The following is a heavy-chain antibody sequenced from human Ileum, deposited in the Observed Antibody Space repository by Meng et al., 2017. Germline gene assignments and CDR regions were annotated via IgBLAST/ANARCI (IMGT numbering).Heavy chain of an antibody. D-gene: IGHD3-10*01. CDR3: VNRAWLES. CDR2: ILDRERDT. J-gene: IGHJ5*01. V-gene: IGHV3-NL1*01. Sequence: GGSLRLSCAASGFTFSSYGMHWVRQAPGKGLEWVSVILDRERDTYYADSVKGRFTISRDNSKNTLYLQMSSLRVDDTAVYYCVNRAWLESWGQGTLVTVSS. CDR1: GFTFSSYG.